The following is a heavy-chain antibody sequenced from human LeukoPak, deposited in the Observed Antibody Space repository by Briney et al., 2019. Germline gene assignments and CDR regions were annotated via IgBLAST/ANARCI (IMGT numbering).Heavy chain of an antibody. CDR1: GGSHSRCSYH. V-gene: IGHV4-39*01. CDR2: IYYSGST. CDR3: ARQAYSGSYSYYFDY. D-gene: IGHD1-26*01. J-gene: IGHJ4*01. Sequence: SEPLSLTCTVSGGSHSRCSYHRRRIRQPPPNRLDRHGSIYYSGSTYYNPSLKSRDTISVDTSKNQFSLKLSSATAADTAVYYCARQAYSGSYSYYFDYWGHGTLVTVSS.